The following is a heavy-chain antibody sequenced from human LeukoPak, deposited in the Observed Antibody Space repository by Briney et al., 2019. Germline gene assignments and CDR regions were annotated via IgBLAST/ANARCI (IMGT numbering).Heavy chain of an antibody. J-gene: IGHJ5*02. CDR3: ARDINPKYNNGDP. CDR1: GFRFTSYW. D-gene: IGHD1-1*01. Sequence: GGSLRLSCAASGFRFTSYWMSWVRQAPGKGLEWVANIKTDGSEKYYVDSVKGRFTVSRDNAVNSLFLQMDSLRVEDTGVYYCARDINPKYNNGDPWGQGTLVTVPS. CDR2: IKTDGSEK. V-gene: IGHV3-7*01.